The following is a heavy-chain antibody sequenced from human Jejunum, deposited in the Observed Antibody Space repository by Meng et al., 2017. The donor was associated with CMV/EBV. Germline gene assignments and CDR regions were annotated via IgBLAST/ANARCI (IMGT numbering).Heavy chain of an antibody. D-gene: IGHD1-26*01. CDR2: VHYSGTP. CDR1: GGSISPYY. CDR3: ARALGDIVTADGMDV. V-gene: IGHV4-59*01. J-gene: IGHJ6*02. Sequence: SGGSISPYYGSWIRQSPEKGLEWIGYVHYSGTPNYNPSLKSRLTMSVDTSKNQFSLKLTSVTAADTAVYYCARALGDIVTADGMDVWGQGTTVTVSS.